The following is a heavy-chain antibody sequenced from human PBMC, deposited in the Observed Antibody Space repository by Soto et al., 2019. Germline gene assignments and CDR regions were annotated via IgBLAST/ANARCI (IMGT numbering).Heavy chain of an antibody. J-gene: IGHJ4*02. D-gene: IGHD1-20*01. V-gene: IGHV4-39*01. CDR1: SGSISVTNVF. CDR2: IDYSGTA. CDR3: AMITGRHLDY. Sequence: ETLSLTCTVSSGSISVTNVFWGWVRQPPGKGLEWIGNIDYSGTAYFSPSLATRVTFHVDTSKNQFSLTLYSVTAADTAVYYCAMITGRHLDYWGQGSLVTVSS.